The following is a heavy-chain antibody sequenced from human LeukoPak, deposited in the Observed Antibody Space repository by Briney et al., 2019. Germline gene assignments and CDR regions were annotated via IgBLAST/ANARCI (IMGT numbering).Heavy chain of an antibody. V-gene: IGHV1-24*01. CDR3: ATSFAIFGVVTRGWFDP. Sequence: ASVKVSCKVSGYTLTELSMHWVRQAPGKGLEWMGGFDPEDGETIYAQKFQGRVTMTEDTSTDTPYMELSSLRSEDTAVYYCATSFAIFGVVTRGWFDPWGQGTLVTVSS. D-gene: IGHD3-3*01. J-gene: IGHJ5*02. CDR1: GYTLTELS. CDR2: FDPEDGET.